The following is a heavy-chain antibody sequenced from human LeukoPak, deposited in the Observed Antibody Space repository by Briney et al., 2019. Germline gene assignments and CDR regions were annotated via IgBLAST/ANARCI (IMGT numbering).Heavy chain of an antibody. V-gene: IGHV3-11*01. Sequence: GGSLRLSCAASGFTFSDYHMSWIRQAPGKGLEWVSYIYRSGSNTYYADSVKGRFTISRDNAKNSPHLQMNSLRAEDTAVYYCAKDPSYCSGGSCYSVAFDIWGQGTMVTVSS. D-gene: IGHD2-15*01. J-gene: IGHJ3*02. CDR1: GFTFSDYH. CDR2: IYRSGSNT. CDR3: AKDPSYCSGGSCYSVAFDI.